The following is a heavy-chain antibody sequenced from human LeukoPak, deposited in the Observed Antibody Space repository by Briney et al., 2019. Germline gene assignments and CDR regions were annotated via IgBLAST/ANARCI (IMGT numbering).Heavy chain of an antibody. V-gene: IGHV4-59*01. J-gene: IGHJ4*02. CDR3: ARVSSRGWTDFDY. Sequence: SSETLSLTCTVSGGSISSYYWSWIRQPPGKGLEWIGYIYYSGTTYYNPSLKSRVTISVVTSKNQFSLKLNSVTAADTAVYYCARVSSRGWTDFDYWGQGTLVTVSS. D-gene: IGHD6-19*01. CDR1: GGSISSYY. CDR2: IYYSGTT.